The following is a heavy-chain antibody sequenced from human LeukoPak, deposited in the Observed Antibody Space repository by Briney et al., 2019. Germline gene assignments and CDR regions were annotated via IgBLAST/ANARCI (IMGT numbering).Heavy chain of an antibody. CDR3: AKAAAAPGFDF. CDR1: GFTFRTYW. D-gene: IGHD6-13*01. CDR2: VSGSGDRM. Sequence: PGGSLRLSCAVSGFTFRTYWMHWVRQAPGKGLEWVATVSGSGDRMYHADSVKGRFTISRGNSKNTIYLQMNSLRAEDTALYYCAKAAAAPGFDFWGQGTLVTVSS. V-gene: IGHV3-23*01. J-gene: IGHJ4*02.